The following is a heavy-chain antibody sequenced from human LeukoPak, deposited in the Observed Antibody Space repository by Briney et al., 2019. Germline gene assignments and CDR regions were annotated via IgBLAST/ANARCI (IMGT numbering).Heavy chain of an antibody. CDR3: ARRVQYYMDV. D-gene: IGHD1-1*01. J-gene: IGHJ6*03. CDR1: QYTFTSTW. CDR2: IYPGDSDT. Sequence: GESLKISCKDSQYTFTSTWIAWVRQMPGKGLEWMGIIYPGDSDTRYSPSFQGQVTISADKSISTAYLQWSSLKASDTAMYYCARRVQYYMDVWGKGTTVTVSS. V-gene: IGHV5-51*01.